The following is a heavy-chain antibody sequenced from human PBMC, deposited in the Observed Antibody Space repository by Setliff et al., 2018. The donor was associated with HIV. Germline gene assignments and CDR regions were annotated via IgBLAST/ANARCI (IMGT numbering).Heavy chain of an antibody. CDR3: ARDPHSSSWYKKWFDP. CDR1: GGSFSYFA. D-gene: IGHD6-13*01. Sequence: SVKVSCKAPGGSFSYFAIAWVRQAPGQGLEWIGAIIPATGAINYAQTLQGRVTLTTDKSTGTAYMELSSLTSEDSAVYYCARDPHSSSWYKKWFDPWGQGTLVTVSS. V-gene: IGHV1-69*05. CDR2: IIPATGAI. J-gene: IGHJ5*02.